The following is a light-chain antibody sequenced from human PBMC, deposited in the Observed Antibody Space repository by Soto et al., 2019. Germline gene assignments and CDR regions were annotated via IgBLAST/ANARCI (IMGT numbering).Light chain of an antibody. J-gene: IGLJ1*01. CDR2: DVS. Sequence: QSALTQPASVSGSPGQSITLSCTGTSSDVGGYNYVSWYQQHPGKAPKFMIYDVSNRPSGVSNRFSGSKSGNTASLTISGLQAEDEADYYCSSYTTSNTRQIVVGTGTKLTVL. CDR3: SSYTTSNTRQIV. CDR1: SSDVGGYNY. V-gene: IGLV2-14*01.